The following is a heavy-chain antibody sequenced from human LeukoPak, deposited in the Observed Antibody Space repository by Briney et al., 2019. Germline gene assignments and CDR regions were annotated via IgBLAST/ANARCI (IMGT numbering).Heavy chain of an antibody. Sequence: SETLSLTCTVSGGSISSYYWSWIRQPPGKGLEWIGYIYYSGSTNYNPSLKSRVTISVDTSKNQFSLKLSSVTAADTAVYYCARGDSSGWYRNFDYWGQGTLVTVSS. D-gene: IGHD6-19*01. V-gene: IGHV4-59*08. CDR2: IYYSGST. J-gene: IGHJ4*02. CDR3: ARGDSSGWYRNFDY. CDR1: GGSISSYY.